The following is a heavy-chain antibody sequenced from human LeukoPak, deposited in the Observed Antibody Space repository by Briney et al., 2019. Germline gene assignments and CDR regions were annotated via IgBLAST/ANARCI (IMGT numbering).Heavy chain of an antibody. V-gene: IGHV1-46*01. CDR2: INPTGGST. CDR1: GYTFTSYY. Sequence: ASVKVSCKASGYTFTSYYMHWVRQAPGQELEWMGMINPTGGSTSYAQKFQGRVTMTRDTSTSTVYMELSSLRSEDTAVYSCTRSQYYGMDVWGQGTTVTVSS. CDR3: TRSQYYGMDV. J-gene: IGHJ6*02.